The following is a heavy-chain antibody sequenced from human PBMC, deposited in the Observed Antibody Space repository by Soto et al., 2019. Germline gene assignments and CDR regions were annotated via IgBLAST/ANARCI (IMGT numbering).Heavy chain of an antibody. CDR1: GYSFTSYW. D-gene: IGHD2-2*01. CDR3: ARIGRYCSSTSCLNYYYMDV. Sequence: PGESLKISCKGSGYSFTSYWIGWVRQMPGKGLEWLGIIYPGDSDTRYSPSFQGQVTISADKSISTAYLQWSSLKASDTAMYYCARIGRYCSSTSCLNYYYMDVWGKGTTVTVSS. V-gene: IGHV5-51*01. CDR2: IYPGDSDT. J-gene: IGHJ6*03.